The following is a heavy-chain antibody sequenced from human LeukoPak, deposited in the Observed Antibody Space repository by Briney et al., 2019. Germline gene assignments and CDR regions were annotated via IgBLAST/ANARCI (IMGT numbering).Heavy chain of an antibody. Sequence: GGPLRLSCAASGFTFRNYLIIWLREPPGRGLECVANTKKDVSEIYYVASVKGPFTISRDNANKSLHLHMTSLRDEDTAVYSCARLDDFWTGGPSDYFYYMDVWGKGTTVTVSS. CDR3: ARLDDFWTGGPSDYFYYMDV. J-gene: IGHJ6*03. D-gene: IGHD3/OR15-3a*01. V-gene: IGHV3-7*01. CDR2: TKKDVSEI. CDR1: GFTFRNYL.